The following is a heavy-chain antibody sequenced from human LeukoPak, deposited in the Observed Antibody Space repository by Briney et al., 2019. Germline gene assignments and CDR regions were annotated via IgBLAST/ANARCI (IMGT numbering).Heavy chain of an antibody. D-gene: IGHD2-2*01. CDR3: ARILRYQLVDYHALDV. V-gene: IGHV3-21*01. CDR1: GFRFSDYA. J-gene: IGHJ6*02. Sequence: GGSLRLSCAASGFRFSDYAINWVRQAPGKGLEWVSAIDGTGAYRYYGDSVKGRFTISRDNAKSSVSLQMNSLRDDDTAVYYCARILRYQLVDYHALDVWGQGATVTVSS. CDR2: IDGTGAYR.